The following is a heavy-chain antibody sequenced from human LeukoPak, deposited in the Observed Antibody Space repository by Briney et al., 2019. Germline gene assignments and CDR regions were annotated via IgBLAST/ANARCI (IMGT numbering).Heavy chain of an antibody. J-gene: IGHJ5*02. Sequence: SETLSLTCTVSGGSISSSSYYWGWIRQPPGKGLEWIGSIYYSGSTYYNPSLKSRVTISVDTSKNQFSLKLSSVTAADTAVYYCARDIVGATTVWWFDPWGQGTLVTVSS. CDR2: IYYSGST. D-gene: IGHD1-26*01. V-gene: IGHV4-39*07. CDR3: ARDIVGATTVWWFDP. CDR1: GGSISSSSYY.